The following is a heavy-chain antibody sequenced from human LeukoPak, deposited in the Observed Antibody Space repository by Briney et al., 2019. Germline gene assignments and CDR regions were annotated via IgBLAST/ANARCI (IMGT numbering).Heavy chain of an antibody. Sequence: SQTLSLTCTVSGGSISSGSYYWSWIRQPAGKGLEWIGRIYTSGSTNYNPSLKSRVTISVDTSKNQFSLKLSSVTAADTAVYYCAREGGSSWYGDYFDYWGQGTLVTVSS. D-gene: IGHD6-13*01. CDR1: GGSISSGSYY. CDR3: AREGGSSWYGDYFDY. J-gene: IGHJ4*02. CDR2: IYTSGST. V-gene: IGHV4-61*02.